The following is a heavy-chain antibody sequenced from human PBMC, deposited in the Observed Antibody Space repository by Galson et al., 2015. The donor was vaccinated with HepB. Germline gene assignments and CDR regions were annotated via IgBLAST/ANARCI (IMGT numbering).Heavy chain of an antibody. Sequence: LRLSCAASGFTVSTHYMSWVRQAPGKGLEWVSVIYSDGTTYYADSVKGRFTISRDNSKNTLYLQMNSLRAEDTAIYYCARGPGLSGSYLYWGQGTLVTVSS. D-gene: IGHD3-10*01. CDR2: IYSDGTT. CDR3: ARGPGLSGSYLY. V-gene: IGHV3-53*01. J-gene: IGHJ4*02. CDR1: GFTVSTHY.